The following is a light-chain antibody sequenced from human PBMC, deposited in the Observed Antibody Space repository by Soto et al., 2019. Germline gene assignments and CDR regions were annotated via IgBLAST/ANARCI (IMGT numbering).Light chain of an antibody. CDR2: KAS. CDR3: QHYNSYSEA. CDR1: QTISSW. J-gene: IGKJ1*01. Sequence: DIHITQCPSTLSGSVGDRVTITCRASQTISSWLAWYQQKPGKAPKLLIYKASTLKSGVPSRFSGSGSGTEFTLTISSLQPDDFATYYCQHYNSYSEAFGQGTKVDIK. V-gene: IGKV1-5*03.